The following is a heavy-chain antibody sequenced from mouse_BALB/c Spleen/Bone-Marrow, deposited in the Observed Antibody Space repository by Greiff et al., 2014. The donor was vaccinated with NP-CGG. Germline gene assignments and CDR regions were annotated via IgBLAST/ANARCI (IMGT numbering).Heavy chain of an antibody. CDR2: ILPGSGST. Sequence: VQLVESGADLMKPGASVKISCKATGYRFNSYWIEWVKQRPGHGLEWIGEILPGSGSTNFNEKFKGKATFTAYTSSNTAYMQISSLTSEDSAVYYCARLGIRSFDYWGQGSTPPVSS. D-gene: IGHD3-1*01. CDR3: ARLGIRSFDY. J-gene: IGHJ2*01. CDR1: GYRFNSYW. V-gene: IGHV1-9*01.